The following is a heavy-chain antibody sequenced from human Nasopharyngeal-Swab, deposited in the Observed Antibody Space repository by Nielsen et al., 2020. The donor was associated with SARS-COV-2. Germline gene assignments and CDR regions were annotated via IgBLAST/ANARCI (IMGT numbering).Heavy chain of an antibody. Sequence: GGSLRLSCAASGLTFTTYSMTWVRQAPGQGLEWVANVKQDGGEKFYLDSVKGRFTISRDNAKSSLYLQMTSLRAEDTAVYYCVRDESGAFDIWGQGTMVTVSS. V-gene: IGHV3-7*01. J-gene: IGHJ3*02. CDR2: VKQDGGEK. CDR1: GLTFTTYS. CDR3: VRDESGAFDI. D-gene: IGHD3-10*01.